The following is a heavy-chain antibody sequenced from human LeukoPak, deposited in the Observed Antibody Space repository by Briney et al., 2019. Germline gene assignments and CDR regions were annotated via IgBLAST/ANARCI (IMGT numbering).Heavy chain of an antibody. D-gene: IGHD3-10*01. Sequence: GRSLRLSCAASGFTFSSYGMHWVRQAPGKGLEWVAVISYDGSNKYYADSVKGRFTISRDNAKNSLYLQMNSLRAEDTAVYYCARTGMVRGVTWGQGTLVTVSS. CDR3: ARTGMVRGVT. J-gene: IGHJ4*02. CDR2: ISYDGSNK. CDR1: GFTFSSYG. V-gene: IGHV3-30*03.